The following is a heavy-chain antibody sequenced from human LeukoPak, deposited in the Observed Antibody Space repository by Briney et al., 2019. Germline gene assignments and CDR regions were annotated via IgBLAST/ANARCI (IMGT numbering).Heavy chain of an antibody. CDR2: ISSSSSYI. CDR1: GFTFSSYS. V-gene: IGHV3-21*01. CDR3: ARASDLIALLSYFDY. Sequence: PGGSLRLSCAASGFTFSSYSMNWVRQAPGKGLEWVSSISSSSSYIYYADSVKGRFTISRDNAKNSLYLQMNSLRAEDTAVYYCARASDLIALLSYFDYWGQGTLVTVSS. J-gene: IGHJ4*02. D-gene: IGHD1-26*01.